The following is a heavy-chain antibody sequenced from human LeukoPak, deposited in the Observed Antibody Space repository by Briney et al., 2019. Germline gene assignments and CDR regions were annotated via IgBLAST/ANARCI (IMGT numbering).Heavy chain of an antibody. CDR2: INHSGST. Sequence: SETLSLTCAVYGGFFSGYYWSWIRQPPGKGREWIGEINHSGSTNYNPSLKSRVTISVDPSKNQFTLKLSSVTAADTAVYYCASARSYYYYYYMDVWGKGTTVTVSS. J-gene: IGHJ6*03. V-gene: IGHV4-34*01. CDR1: GGFFSGYY. CDR3: ASARSYYYYYYMDV.